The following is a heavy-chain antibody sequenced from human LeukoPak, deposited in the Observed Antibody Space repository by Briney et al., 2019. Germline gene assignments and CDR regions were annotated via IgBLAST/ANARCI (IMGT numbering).Heavy chain of an antibody. CDR2: ISGSGGST. D-gene: IGHD4-17*01. Sequence: GGSLRLSCAASGFTEFTFSSYAMSWVRQAPGKGLEWVSAISGSGGSTYYADSVKGRFTISRDNSKNTLYLQMNSLRAEDTAVYYCANMYYYGDYSPDYWGQGTLVTVSS. CDR1: GFTEFTFSSYA. V-gene: IGHV3-23*01. J-gene: IGHJ4*02. CDR3: ANMYYYGDYSPDY.